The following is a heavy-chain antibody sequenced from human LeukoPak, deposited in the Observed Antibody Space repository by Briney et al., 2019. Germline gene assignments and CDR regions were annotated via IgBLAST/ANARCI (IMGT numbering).Heavy chain of an antibody. Sequence: PGGSLRLSCAASGFTFSSYGMHWVRQAPGKGLEWVAVIWYDGSNKYYADSVKGRFTISRDNSKNTLYLQMNSLRAEDTAVYYCAKLPPEGYYDSSGSLTFDIWGQGTMVTVSA. CDR3: AKLPPEGYYDSSGSLTFDI. CDR1: GFTFSSYG. CDR2: IWYDGSNK. J-gene: IGHJ3*02. D-gene: IGHD3-22*01. V-gene: IGHV3-33*06.